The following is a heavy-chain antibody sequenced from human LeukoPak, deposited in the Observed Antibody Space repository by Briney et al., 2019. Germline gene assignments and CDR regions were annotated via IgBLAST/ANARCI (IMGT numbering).Heavy chain of an antibody. J-gene: IGHJ4*02. CDR1: GGSITSYY. D-gene: IGHD2-2*01. CDR2: IYYSGST. V-gene: IGHV4-59*08. CDR3: ARQSRVVPSAIYY. Sequence: PSETRSLTCTVSGGSITSYYWSWIRQPPGKALEWIGCIYYSGSTNYNPSLESRVTISVDTSNSQFSLKLNSLTAADAAVYYCARQSRVVPSAIYYRGQGTLVTVSS.